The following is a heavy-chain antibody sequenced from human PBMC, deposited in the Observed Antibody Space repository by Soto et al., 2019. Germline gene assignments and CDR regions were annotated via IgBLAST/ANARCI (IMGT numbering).Heavy chain of an antibody. CDR2: ISSSSSYI. CDR3: ASQRTYSGSISGFDY. Sequence: EVQLVESGGGLVKPGGSLRLSCAASGFTFSSYSMNWVRQAPGKGLEWVSSISSSSSYIYYADSVKGRFTISRDNAKNSLYLQMNSLRAEDTAVYYCASQRTYSGSISGFDYWGQGTLVTVSS. D-gene: IGHD5-12*01. CDR1: GFTFSSYS. J-gene: IGHJ4*02. V-gene: IGHV3-21*01.